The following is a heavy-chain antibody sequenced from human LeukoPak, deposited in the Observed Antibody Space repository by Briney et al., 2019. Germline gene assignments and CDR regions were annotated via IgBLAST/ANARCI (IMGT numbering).Heavy chain of an antibody. CDR2: IYPGDSDT. Sequence: GESLKISCKGSGYSFTSYWIGWVRQMPGKGLEWMGIIYPGDSDTRYSPSFQGQVTISADKSISTPYPPWSSLQASDAAMYYCARRYYRYNDAFHIWGKPTMVTVS. CDR1: GYSFTSYW. D-gene: IGHD1-1*01. CDR3: ARRYYRYNDAFHI. V-gene: IGHV5-51*01. J-gene: IGHJ3*02.